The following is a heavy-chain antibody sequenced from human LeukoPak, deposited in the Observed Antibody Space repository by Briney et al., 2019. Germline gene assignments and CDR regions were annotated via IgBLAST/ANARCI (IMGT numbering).Heavy chain of an antibody. CDR2: MNPNSGNT. D-gene: IGHD2-2*02. CDR1: GYTFTSYD. V-gene: IGHV1-8*03. Sequence: ASVEVSCKASGYTFTSYDINWVRQATGQGLEWMGWMNPNSGNTGYAQKFQGRVTITRNTSISTAYMELSSLRSEDTAVYYCARVPPRYCSSTSCYTADWDWFDPWGQGTLVTVSS. CDR3: ARVPPRYCSSTSCYTADWDWFDP. J-gene: IGHJ5*02.